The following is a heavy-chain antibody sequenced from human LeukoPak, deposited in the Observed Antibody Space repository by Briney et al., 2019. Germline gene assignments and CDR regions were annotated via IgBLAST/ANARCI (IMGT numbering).Heavy chain of an antibody. Sequence: PGGSLRLSCAASGFTFSTYAMHWVRLAPGKGLEWVALISYDGSKKYYADSVKGRFTISRDNSKNTLYLQMNSLRAEDTAVSYCARGGIQLYDDYYGMDVWGQGTTVTVSS. CDR1: GFTFSTYA. D-gene: IGHD5-18*01. J-gene: IGHJ6*02. V-gene: IGHV3-30*04. CDR2: ISYDGSKK. CDR3: ARGGIQLYDDYYGMDV.